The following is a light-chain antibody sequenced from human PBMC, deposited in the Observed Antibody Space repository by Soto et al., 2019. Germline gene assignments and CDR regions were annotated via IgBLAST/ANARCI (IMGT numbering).Light chain of an antibody. V-gene: IGKV1-5*03. CDR1: QTISSW. Sequence: DIQMTQSPSTLSGSVGDRVTSTCRASQTISSWLAWYEQKPGKAPKLLIYKASTFKSGVPSRFSVSGTGTEFTLTISSLQPDDFATYFSEPYNSYSEAFGQGTMVELK. CDR3: EPYNSYSEA. CDR2: KAS. J-gene: IGKJ1*01.